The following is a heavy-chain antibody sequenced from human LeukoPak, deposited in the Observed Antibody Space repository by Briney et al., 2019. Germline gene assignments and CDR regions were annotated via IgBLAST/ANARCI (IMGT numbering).Heavy chain of an antibody. CDR1: GFTFSSYA. CDR3: AKDLLVVVVPAAPRFYYYGMDV. Sequence: GGSLRLSCAASGFTFSSYAMSWVRQAPGKGLEWVSAISGSGGSTYYADSVKGRFTISRDNSKNTLYLQINSLRAEDTAVYYCAKDLLVVVVPAAPRFYYYGMDVWGQGTTVTVSS. J-gene: IGHJ6*02. V-gene: IGHV3-23*01. CDR2: ISGSGGST. D-gene: IGHD2-2*01.